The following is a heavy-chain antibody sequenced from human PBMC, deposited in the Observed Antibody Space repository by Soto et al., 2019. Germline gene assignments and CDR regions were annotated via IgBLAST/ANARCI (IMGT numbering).Heavy chain of an antibody. J-gene: IGHJ4*02. Sequence: ASVKVSFKVSGYTLTELSMHWVRQAPGKGLEWMGGFDPEDGETIYAQKFRGRVTMTEDTSTDTAYMELSSLRSEDTAVYYCATDPAPLYDYVWGSYRYWGQGTLVTVSS. CDR3: ATDPAPLYDYVWGSYRY. D-gene: IGHD3-16*02. CDR1: GYTLTELS. V-gene: IGHV1-24*01. CDR2: FDPEDGET.